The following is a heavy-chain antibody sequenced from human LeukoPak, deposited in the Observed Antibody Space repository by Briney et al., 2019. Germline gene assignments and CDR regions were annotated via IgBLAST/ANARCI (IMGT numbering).Heavy chain of an antibody. Sequence: PSETLSLTCTVSGGSISSNSSYWGWIRQPPGKGLEWIGSIYYSGSTNYNPSLKSRVTISVDTSKNQFSLKLSSVTAADTAVYYCARHYYDSSGSDYYFDYWGQGTLVTVSS. J-gene: IGHJ4*02. CDR2: IYYSGST. CDR3: ARHYYDSSGSDYYFDY. V-gene: IGHV4-39*01. CDR1: GGSISSNSSY. D-gene: IGHD3-22*01.